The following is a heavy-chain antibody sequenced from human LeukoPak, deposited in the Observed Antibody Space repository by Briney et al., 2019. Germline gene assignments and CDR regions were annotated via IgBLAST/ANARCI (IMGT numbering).Heavy chain of an antibody. D-gene: IGHD4-17*01. CDR1: GFAVSSNY. V-gene: IGHV3-66*01. CDR2: IYSGGST. CDR3: ARDLPDYGDYGLNYYYYGMDV. Sequence: PGGSLRLSCAASGFAVSSNYMSWVRQAPGKGLEWVSVIYSGGSTYYADSVKGRFTISRDNSKNTLYLQMNSLRAEDTAVYYCARDLPDYGDYGLNYYYYGMDVWGQGTTVTVSS. J-gene: IGHJ6*02.